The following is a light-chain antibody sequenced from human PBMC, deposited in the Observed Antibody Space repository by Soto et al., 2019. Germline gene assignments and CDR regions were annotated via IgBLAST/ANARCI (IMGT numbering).Light chain of an antibody. J-gene: IGKJ5*01. CDR2: GAS. CDR1: QNISSSY. V-gene: IGKV3-20*01. Sequence: EIVLKQSPGTLSLPPGERATLSCRASQNISSSYLAWYQHKPGQAPRLLIYGASSRAAGIPDRFSGSGSGTDLTLTISRLEPEDFAVYYCQQYGTSITFGQGTRLEI. CDR3: QQYGTSIT.